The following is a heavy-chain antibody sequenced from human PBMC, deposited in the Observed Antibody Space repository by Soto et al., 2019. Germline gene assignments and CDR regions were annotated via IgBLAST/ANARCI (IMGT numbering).Heavy chain of an antibody. CDR1: GRTFSNSD. CDR2: FNPIFAAP. Sequence: VKVSSQAPGRTFSNSDIYWGRQPPGQGLVWMGGFNPIFAAPYYEQTFQGRVTITADESTATVYMDLSTLRGEKPDVYYLFAGNSTMHTALHLWGKGTLFTVST. D-gene: IGHD3-10*02. J-gene: IGHJ4*02. V-gene: IGHV1-69*13. CDR3: FAGNSTMHTALHL.